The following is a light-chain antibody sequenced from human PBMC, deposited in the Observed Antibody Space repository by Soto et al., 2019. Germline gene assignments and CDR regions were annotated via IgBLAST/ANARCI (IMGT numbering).Light chain of an antibody. Sequence: EIVLTQSPGTLSLSPGERATLPCRASQSVSSSYLAWYQQKPGQAPRLLIYGASSRATGIPDRFSGSGSGTDFTLTISRLEPEDFAVYYCQQWGTFGQGTKVDIK. V-gene: IGKV3-20*01. CDR1: QSVSSSY. J-gene: IGKJ1*01. CDR3: QQWGT. CDR2: GAS.